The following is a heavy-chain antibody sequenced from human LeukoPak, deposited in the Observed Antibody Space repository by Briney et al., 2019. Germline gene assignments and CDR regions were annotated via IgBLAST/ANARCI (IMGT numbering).Heavy chain of an antibody. J-gene: IGHJ6*03. V-gene: IGHV3-23*01. CDR2: ISGSGGST. D-gene: IGHD5-12*01. CDR1: GFTFSSYA. Sequence: PGGSLRLSCAASGFTFSSYAMSWVRQAPGKGLEWVSAISGSGGSTYYADSVKGRFTISRDNSKNTLYLQMNSLRAEDTAVYYCARFGYDGLAYYYYMDVWGKGTTVTISS. CDR3: ARFGYDGLAYYYYMDV.